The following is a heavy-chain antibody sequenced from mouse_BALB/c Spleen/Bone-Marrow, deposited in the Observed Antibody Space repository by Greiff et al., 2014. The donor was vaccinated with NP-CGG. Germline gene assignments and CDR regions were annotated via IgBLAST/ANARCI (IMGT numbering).Heavy chain of an antibody. J-gene: IGHJ2*01. V-gene: IGHV2-9*02. CDR2: IWAGGST. CDR1: GFSLTSYG. D-gene: IGHD2-3*01. Sequence: VQRVESGPSLVAPSQSLSITCTVSGFSLTSYGVHWVRQPPGKGLEWLGVIWAGGSTNYNSALMSRLSISKDNSESQVFLKMNSLQTDDTAIYYCARDRGYYKDVGDYWGQGTTLTVSS. CDR3: ARDRGYYKDVGDY.